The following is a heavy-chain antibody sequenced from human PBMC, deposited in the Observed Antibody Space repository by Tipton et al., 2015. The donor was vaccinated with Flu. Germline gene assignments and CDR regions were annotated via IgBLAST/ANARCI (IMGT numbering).Heavy chain of an antibody. V-gene: IGHV3-53*01. D-gene: IGHD2-2*01. CDR3: ARETGDEVVPEAGGMDV. J-gene: IGHJ6*02. CDR2: IYSGGST. Sequence: SLRLSCAASGFTVSSYYMSWVRQAPGKGLEWVSVIYSGGSTYYADSVKGRFTITRDNSKNTLYLQMNSLSAEDTAVYYCARETGDEVVPEAGGMDVWGQGP. CDR1: GFTVSSYY.